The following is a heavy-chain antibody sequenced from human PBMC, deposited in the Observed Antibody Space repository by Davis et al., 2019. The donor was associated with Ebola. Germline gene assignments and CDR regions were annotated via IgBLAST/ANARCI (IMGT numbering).Heavy chain of an antibody. D-gene: IGHD4-11*01. V-gene: IGHV4-4*02. CDR3: ARGPTVNGHDY. CDR1: GGSISSSNW. J-gene: IGHJ4*02. Sequence: SETLSLTCAVSGGSISSSNWWSCVRQPPGKGLEWIGEINHSGSTNYNPSLKSRVTISVDTSKNQFSLKLSSVTAADTAVYYCARGPTVNGHDYWGQGTLVTVSS. CDR2: INHSGST.